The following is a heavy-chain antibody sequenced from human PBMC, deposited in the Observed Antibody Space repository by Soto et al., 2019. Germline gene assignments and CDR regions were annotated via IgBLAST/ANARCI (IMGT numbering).Heavy chain of an antibody. J-gene: IGHJ5*02. CDR1: GGSISSGGYY. CDR2: IYYSGST. D-gene: IGHD6-19*01. CDR3: ARGFQSVALWFDP. V-gene: IGHV4-61*08. Sequence: TSETLSLTCTVSGGSISSGGYYWSWIRQHPGKGLEWIGYIYYSGSTNYNPSLKSRVTISVDTSKNQFSLKLSSVTAADTAVYYCARGFQSVALWFDPWGQGTLVTVSS.